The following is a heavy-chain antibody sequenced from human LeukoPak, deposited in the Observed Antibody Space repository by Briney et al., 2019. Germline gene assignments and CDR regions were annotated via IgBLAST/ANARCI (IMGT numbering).Heavy chain of an antibody. Sequence: GGSLSLSCAASGITFSAYSMNWVRQAPGKGLEWISYISSRGNTQNYADSVKGRFTISRDNAKNSVFLQMDSLRDEDTSVYYCASKIGLNAFDVWGQGTVVTVSS. CDR3: ASKIGLNAFDV. CDR1: GITFSAYS. D-gene: IGHD3-10*01. V-gene: IGHV3-48*02. CDR2: ISSRGNTQ. J-gene: IGHJ3*01.